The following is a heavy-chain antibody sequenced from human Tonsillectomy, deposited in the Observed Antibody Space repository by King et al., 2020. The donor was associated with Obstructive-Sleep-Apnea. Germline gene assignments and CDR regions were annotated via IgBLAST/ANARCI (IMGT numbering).Heavy chain of an antibody. CDR1: GDSIRPFY. CDR3: TRGRGDPLDP. J-gene: IGHJ5*02. V-gene: IGHV4-59*01. Sequence: QLQESGPRLVKPSETLSLTCAVSGDSIRPFYWSWVRHPPGKGLEWIGYIYYKGNTNYNPSLKSRVTISVNTSIDQFSLTLTSVTPADTAVYYCTRGRGDPLDPWVQGTLVTVSS. D-gene: IGHD3-10*01. CDR2: IYYKGNT.